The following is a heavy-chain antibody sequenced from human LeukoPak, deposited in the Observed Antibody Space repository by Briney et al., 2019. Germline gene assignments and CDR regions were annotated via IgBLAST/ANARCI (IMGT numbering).Heavy chain of an antibody. CDR2: LNWNGSNT. CDR3: AKGGIYDSSGYYLFDY. CDR1: GLIFDDYD. V-gene: IGHV3-20*04. Sequence: RPGGSLRLSCAASGLIFDDYDMTWVRQAPGKGLEWVSGLNWNGSNTGYADSLRGRITISRDNAKNSLYLQMNSLRAEDTAVYYCAKGGIYDSSGYYLFDYWGQGTLVTVSS. D-gene: IGHD3-22*01. J-gene: IGHJ4*02.